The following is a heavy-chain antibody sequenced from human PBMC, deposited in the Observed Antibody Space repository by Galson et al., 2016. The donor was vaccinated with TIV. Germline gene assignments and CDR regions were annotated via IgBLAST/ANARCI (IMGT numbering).Heavy chain of an antibody. CDR1: GASIATSSNS. Sequence: ETLSLTCSVPGASIATSSNSWVWIRQQPGKGLEWIGNISHSGNTWDNPTLRRRVTISVATSTMQFSLKVNSLTAADTAVYYCARRHQWLGGSFDIWGQGTVVIVSS. D-gene: IGHD6-19*01. V-gene: IGHV4-39*01. CDR2: ISHSGNT. CDR3: ARRHQWLGGSFDI. J-gene: IGHJ3*02.